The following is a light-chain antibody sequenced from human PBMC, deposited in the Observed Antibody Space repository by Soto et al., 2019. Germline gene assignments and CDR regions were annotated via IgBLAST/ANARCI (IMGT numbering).Light chain of an antibody. CDR3: QQYGSSPT. V-gene: IGKV3-20*01. CDR2: GAS. Sequence: PGERATLSCRAGQSVRSSNLAGYQQNPGQAPRLLIYGASTRSTGTPDRFSGSGSGTDFTLTISRLEPEDFAVYYCQQYGSSPTFGQGTRLEIK. J-gene: IGKJ5*01. CDR1: QSVRSSN.